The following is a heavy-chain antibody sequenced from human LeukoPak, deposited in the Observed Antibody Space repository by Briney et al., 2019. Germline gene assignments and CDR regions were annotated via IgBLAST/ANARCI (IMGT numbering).Heavy chain of an antibody. Sequence: AETLSLTCTVSVGSISSYYWIWLRQPPGKGLEWISYIYYSVDYSGSTNYNPSLKSRVTISVDTSKNQFYLNLPSVTAADTAVYYCGRVGLDSHYYMDVWGKGSTVTVCS. CDR2: IYYSVDYSGST. D-gene: IGHD3-16*01. CDR3: GRVGLDSHYYMDV. J-gene: IGHJ6*03. V-gene: IGHV4-59*01. CDR1: VGSISSYY.